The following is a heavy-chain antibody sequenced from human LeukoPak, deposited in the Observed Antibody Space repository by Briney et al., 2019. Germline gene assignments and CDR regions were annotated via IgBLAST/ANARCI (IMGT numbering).Heavy chain of an antibody. CDR1: GFTFSSYA. D-gene: IGHD6-13*01. V-gene: IGHV3-30-3*01. Sequence: PGGSLRLSCAASGFTFSSYAIHWVRQAPGKGLEWVAVISYDGNNEYYADSVKGRFTISRDNSKNTLYLQMNSLRAEDTAVYYCARDGVRAGYSSSWYYYYYGMDVWGQGTTVTVSS. CDR3: ARDGVRAGYSSSWYYYYYGMDV. CDR2: ISYDGNNE. J-gene: IGHJ6*02.